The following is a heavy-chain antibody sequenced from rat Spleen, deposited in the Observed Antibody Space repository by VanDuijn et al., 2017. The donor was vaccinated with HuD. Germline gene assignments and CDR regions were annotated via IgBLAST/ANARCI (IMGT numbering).Heavy chain of an antibody. J-gene: IGHJ4*01. CDR2: INYDGRST. CDR3: TRAMYTTDYYFAKGYYVMDA. Sequence: EVQLVESDGGLVQPGRSLKLSCIASGFIFSDHYVAWFRQAPTKGLEWVATINYDGRSTFYRDSVRARFTISRDNAKGTLSLQMNILRSEDTATYYCTRAMYTTDYYFAKGYYVMDAWGQGASVTVSS. V-gene: IGHV5-29*01. D-gene: IGHD1-6*01. CDR1: GFIFSDHY.